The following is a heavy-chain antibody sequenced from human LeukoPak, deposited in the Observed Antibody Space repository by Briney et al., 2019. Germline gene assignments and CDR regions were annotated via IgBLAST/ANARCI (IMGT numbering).Heavy chain of an antibody. Sequence: GESLKISCKGSGYTFTTYWIGWVRQMPGKGLEWMGIIYPGDSDTRYSPSLQGQVTISADKSISTAYLQWSSLKASDTAMYYCARLDGRYCSGGSCPFDPWGQGTLVTVSS. CDR1: GYTFTTYW. CDR2: IYPGDSDT. V-gene: IGHV5-51*01. J-gene: IGHJ5*02. CDR3: ARLDGRYCSGGSCPFDP. D-gene: IGHD2-15*01.